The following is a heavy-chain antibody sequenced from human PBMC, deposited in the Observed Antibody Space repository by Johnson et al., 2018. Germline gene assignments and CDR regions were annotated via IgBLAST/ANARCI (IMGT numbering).Heavy chain of an antibody. CDR1: GFTFSSYG. D-gene: IGHD4-17*01. CDR3: AKDSGPHDYGDPRGEYFQH. Sequence: QVQLVQSGGGVVQPGRSLRLSCAASGFTFSSYGMHWVRQAPGKGLEWVAVIWDDGSNKYYADSMKGRFTISRDNSKNTLYLQMNSPRAEDTAVYYCAKDSGPHDYGDPRGEYFQHWGQGTLVTVSS. J-gene: IGHJ1*01. CDR2: IWDDGSNK. V-gene: IGHV3-33*06.